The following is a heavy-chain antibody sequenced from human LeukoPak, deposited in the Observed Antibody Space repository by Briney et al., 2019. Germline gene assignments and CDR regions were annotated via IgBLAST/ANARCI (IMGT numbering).Heavy chain of an antibody. D-gene: IGHD3-3*01. CDR1: GYIFTGYY. CDR2: INPNSGGT. CDR3: ARDLGRSGGGPKTSDF. Sequence: ASVKVSCKASGYIFTGYYIHWVRQAPGQGLEWMGWINPNSGGTNYAQKFQGRVTMTRDTSISTAYMELSRLRSDDTAVFYCARDLGRSGGGPKTSDFWGQGTLLTVSS. J-gene: IGHJ4*02. V-gene: IGHV1-2*02.